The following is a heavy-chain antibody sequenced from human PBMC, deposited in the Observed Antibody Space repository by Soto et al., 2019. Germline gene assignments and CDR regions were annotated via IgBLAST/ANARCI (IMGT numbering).Heavy chain of an antibody. Sequence: QVQLVQSGAEVKKPGSSVKVSCKASGGTFSNYAISWVRQAPGQGLQWMGGIIPIFGTANYAQKFQGRVTISADESTSTAYMVLSSLRSEDTAVYYCAREGYCISTSCSGWWFDPWGQGTLVTVSS. CDR1: GGTFSNYA. V-gene: IGHV1-69*12. CDR2: IIPIFGTA. D-gene: IGHD2-2*01. CDR3: AREGYCISTSCSGWWFDP. J-gene: IGHJ5*02.